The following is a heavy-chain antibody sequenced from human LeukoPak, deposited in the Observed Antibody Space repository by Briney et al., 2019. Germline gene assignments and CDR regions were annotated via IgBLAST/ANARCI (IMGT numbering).Heavy chain of an antibody. J-gene: IGHJ4*02. CDR2: VKSKTDGGTT. CDR3: ATDTKDMLTTIGALDF. V-gene: IGHV3-15*01. CDR1: GFTFSSYG. D-gene: IGHD5-12*01. Sequence: GGSLRLSCAASGFTFSSYGMTWVRQAPGKGLEWVGRVKSKTDGGTTDYAAPVKGRFTISRDDSKNTLYLQMNSLTTEDTAVYYCATDTKDMLTTIGALDFWGQGTLVTVSS.